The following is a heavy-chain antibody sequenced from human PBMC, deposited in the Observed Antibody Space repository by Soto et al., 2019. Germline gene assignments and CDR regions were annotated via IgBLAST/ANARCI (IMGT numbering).Heavy chain of an antibody. J-gene: IGHJ4*02. V-gene: IGHV3-53*01. CDR2: IYSGGST. CDR3: ARGRYSGSSFFDY. CDR1: GFTVSSNY. D-gene: IGHD1-26*01. Sequence: EVQLVESGGGLIQPGGSLRLSCAASGFTVSSNYMSWVRQAPGKGLEWVSVIYSGGSTYYADSVKGRFTISRDNSKTTLYLQMNSLRAEDTAVYYCARGRYSGSSFFDYWGQGTLVTVSS.